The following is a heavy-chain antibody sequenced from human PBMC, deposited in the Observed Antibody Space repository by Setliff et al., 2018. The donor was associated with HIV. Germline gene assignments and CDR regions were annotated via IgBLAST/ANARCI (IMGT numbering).Heavy chain of an antibody. CDR3: ASISHGSIDY. CDR2: IHNSGTT. J-gene: IGHJ4*02. Sequence: SETLSLTCTVSDASITADTFYWNWLRQPPGKGPEWIGYIHNSGTTHYNPSLKSRVTISVDTSKNQFSLKLSSVTAADTAVYYCASISHGSIDYWGQGTLVTVSS. D-gene: IGHD6-25*01. CDR1: DASITADTFY. V-gene: IGHV4-30-4*08.